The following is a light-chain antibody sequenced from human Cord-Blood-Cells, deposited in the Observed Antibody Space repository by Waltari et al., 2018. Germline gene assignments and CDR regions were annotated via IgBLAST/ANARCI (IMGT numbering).Light chain of an antibody. CDR1: SSDVGGYNY. V-gene: IGLV2-14*01. CDR2: GVD. CDR3: SSYTSSSTWV. J-gene: IGLJ3*02. Sequence: QSALTQPASVSGSPGQSITISCTGTSSDVGGYNYVPWYQQHPGKAPKLMIYGVDTRPSGVSNRFSGSKSGNTASLTISGLQAEDEADYYCSSYTSSSTWVFGGGTKLTVL.